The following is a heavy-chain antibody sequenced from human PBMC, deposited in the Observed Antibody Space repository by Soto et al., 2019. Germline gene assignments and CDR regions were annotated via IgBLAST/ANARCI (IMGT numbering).Heavy chain of an antibody. V-gene: IGHV3-23*01. J-gene: IGHJ6*02. Sequence: GGSLRLSCAASGFTFSIYAMSWVRQAPGKGLEWVSAISGSGGSTYYADSVKGRFTISRDNSKNTLYLQMNSLRAEDTAVYYCAKISRGSVYAILGPDYYYGMDVWGQGTTVTVSS. CDR1: GFTFSIYA. CDR2: ISGSGGST. CDR3: AKISRGSVYAILGPDYYYGMDV. D-gene: IGHD2-8*01.